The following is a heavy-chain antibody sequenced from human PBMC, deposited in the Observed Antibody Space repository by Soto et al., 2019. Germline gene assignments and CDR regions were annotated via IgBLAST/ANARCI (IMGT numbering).Heavy chain of an antibody. V-gene: IGHV1-8*01. J-gene: IGHJ4*02. D-gene: IGHD2-8*01. CDR1: GCTFTSYD. CDR3: ARATGGIVLIG. CDR2: MNPNSGNT. Sequence: ASVKVSCRASGCTFTSYDINGVRQATGQGLEWMGWMNPNSGNTGYAQKFQGRVTMTRKTSISTAYMELSSLRYEDTAVYYCARATGGIVLIGWGQRTLVTVCS.